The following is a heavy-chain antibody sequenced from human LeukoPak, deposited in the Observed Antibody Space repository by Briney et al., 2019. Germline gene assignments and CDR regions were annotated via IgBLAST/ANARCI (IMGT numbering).Heavy chain of an antibody. CDR3: ARTSAVMKPFDS. CDR1: GFPVISNY. Sequence: PGGSLRLSFSASGFPVISNYMSWVRPAPGKGLEWGSVFYSGGTTYYADSVEGRSTISRDSSKNTLYLQMNNLRAEDTAMYFCARTSAVMKPFDSWGQGTLVTVSS. V-gene: IGHV3-53*01. D-gene: IGHD2-21*01. J-gene: IGHJ4*02. CDR2: FYSGGTT.